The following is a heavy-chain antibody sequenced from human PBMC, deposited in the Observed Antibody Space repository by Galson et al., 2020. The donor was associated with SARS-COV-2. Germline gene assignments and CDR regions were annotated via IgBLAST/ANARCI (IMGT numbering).Heavy chain of an antibody. CDR1: GFTVSSNY. D-gene: IGHD6-13*01. CDR3: ARVGFSSSWYPFDY. J-gene: IGHJ4*02. V-gene: IGHV3-53*01. CDR2: IYSGGST. Sequence: GGSLRLSCVASGFTVSSNYMNWVRQAPGKGLAWVSVIYSGGSTDYADSVKGRFTISRDSSKNTVFLQMNSLRADDTAVYYCARVGFSSSWYPFDYWGQGTLVTVSS.